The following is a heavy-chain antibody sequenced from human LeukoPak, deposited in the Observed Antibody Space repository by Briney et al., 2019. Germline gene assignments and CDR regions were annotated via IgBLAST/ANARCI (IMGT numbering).Heavy chain of an antibody. D-gene: IGHD5-24*01. CDR2: IYYSGST. CDR3: ARSRSENYYYGMDV. V-gene: IGHV4-30-4*01. Sequence: PSETLSLTCTVSGGSISSGDYYWSWIRQPPGKGLEWIGYIYYSGSTYYNPSLKSRVTISVDTSKNQFSLKLSSVTAADTAVYYCARSRSENYYYGMDVWGKGTTVAVSS. CDR1: GGSISSGDYY. J-gene: IGHJ6*04.